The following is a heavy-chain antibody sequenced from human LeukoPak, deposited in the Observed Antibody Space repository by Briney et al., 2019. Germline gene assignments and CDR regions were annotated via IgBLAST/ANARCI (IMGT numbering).Heavy chain of an antibody. D-gene: IGHD1-26*01. CDR1: GYSFTSYW. CDR3: ARLEYSGSYRAPYY. Sequence: PGESLKISCKGSGYSFTSYWISWVRQLPGKGLEWVGIIYPGDSDTRYSPSFQGQVTISADKSISTAYLQWSSLKASDTAMYYCARLEYSGSYRAPYYWGQGTLVTVSS. V-gene: IGHV5-51*01. CDR2: IYPGDSDT. J-gene: IGHJ4*02.